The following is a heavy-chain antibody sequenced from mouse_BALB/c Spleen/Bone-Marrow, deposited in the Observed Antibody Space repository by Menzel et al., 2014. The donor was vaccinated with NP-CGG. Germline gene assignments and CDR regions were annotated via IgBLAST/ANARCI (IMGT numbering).Heavy chain of an antibody. D-gene: IGHD2-3*01. Sequence: EVKLVESGGGLVQPGRSLKISCAASGFDFSGFWMGWVRLAPGKGLEWIGEINPDSSTINYTPSLKDRFIISRDNAKNALYLHMTKVRSEDTVLYYCARLGYYGGFAGWGEGTLVAVSA. CDR2: INPDSSTI. V-gene: IGHV4-1*02. CDR3: ARLGYYGGFAG. CDR1: GFDFSGFW. J-gene: IGHJ3*01.